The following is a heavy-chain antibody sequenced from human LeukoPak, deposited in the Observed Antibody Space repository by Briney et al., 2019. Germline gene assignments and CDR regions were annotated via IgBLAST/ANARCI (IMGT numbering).Heavy chain of an antibody. V-gene: IGHV1-2*06. Sequence: GASVKVSCKASGYTFTGYYMHWVRQAPGQGLEWMGRINPNSGGTNYAQKFQGRVTMTRDTSTSTVYMELSSLRSEDTAVYYCARGRDGRDWGQGTLVTVSS. CDR2: INPNSGGT. D-gene: IGHD5-24*01. CDR1: GYTFTGYY. J-gene: IGHJ4*02. CDR3: ARGRDGRD.